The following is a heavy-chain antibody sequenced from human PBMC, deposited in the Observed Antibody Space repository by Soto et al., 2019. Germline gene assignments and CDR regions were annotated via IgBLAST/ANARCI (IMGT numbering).Heavy chain of an antibody. CDR3: ARGAVVPAAISYGMDV. V-gene: IGHV3-48*02. D-gene: IGHD2-2*01. CDR2: ISSSSSTI. Sequence: PGGSLRLSCAASGFTFSSYSMNWVRQAPGKGLEWVSYISSSSSTIYYADSVKGRFTISRDNAKNSLYLQMNSLRDEDTAVYYCARGAVVPAAISYGMDVWGKGTTVTVSS. CDR1: GFTFSSYS. J-gene: IGHJ6*04.